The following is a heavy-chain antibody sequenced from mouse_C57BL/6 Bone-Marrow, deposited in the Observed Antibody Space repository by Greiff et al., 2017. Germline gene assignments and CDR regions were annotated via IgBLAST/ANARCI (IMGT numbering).Heavy chain of an antibody. V-gene: IGHV2-2*01. J-gene: IGHJ2*01. Sequence: VKLLESGPGLVQPSQSLSITCTVSGFSLTSYGVHWVRQSPGKGLEWLGVIWSGGSTDYNAAFISRLSISKDNSKIQVFFKMNSLQADETAIYYCARSSLLRYYFDYWGQGTTLTVSS. CDR3: ARSSLLRYYFDY. D-gene: IGHD1-2*01. CDR1: GFSLTSYG. CDR2: IWSGGST.